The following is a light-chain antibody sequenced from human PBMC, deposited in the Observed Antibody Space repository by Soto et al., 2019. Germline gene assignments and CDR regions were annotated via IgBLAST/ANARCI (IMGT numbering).Light chain of an antibody. CDR2: DAS. Sequence: EIVLTHSPATLSLSPGERATLSSRASQSVNSYLAWYQHKPGQAPRLLIHDASNRATGIPARFSGSGSGTDFTLTISSLEPEDFAVYYCQQRTNWPSSTVGQGTRLEIK. V-gene: IGKV3-11*01. J-gene: IGKJ5*01. CDR3: QQRTNWPSST. CDR1: QSVNSY.